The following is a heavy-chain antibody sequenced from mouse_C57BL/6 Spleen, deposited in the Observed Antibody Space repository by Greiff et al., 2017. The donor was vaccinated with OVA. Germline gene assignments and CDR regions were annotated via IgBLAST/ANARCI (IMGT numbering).Heavy chain of an antibody. D-gene: IGHD1-1*01. J-gene: IGHJ4*01. CDR1: GFTFTDYY. CDR3: ARSYYYGSSLYAMDY. V-gene: IGHV7-3*01. CDR2: IRNKANGYTT. Sequence: EVKLVESGGGLVQPGGSLSLSCAASGFTFTDYYMSWVRQPPGKALEWLGFIRNKANGYTTEYSASVKGRFTISRDNSQSILYLQMNALRAEDSATYYCARSYYYGSSLYAMDYWGQGTSVTVSS.